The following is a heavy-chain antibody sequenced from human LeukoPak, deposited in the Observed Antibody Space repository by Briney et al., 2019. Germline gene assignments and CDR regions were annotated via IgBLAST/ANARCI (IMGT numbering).Heavy chain of an antibody. CDR3: ARSSGGWLGEGYFQH. D-gene: IGHD3-10*01. CDR2: IYYSGST. CDR1: GGSISSYNYH. V-gene: IGHV4-39*01. J-gene: IGHJ1*01. Sequence: KPSETLSLTCTVSGGSISSYNYHWGWIRQPPGKGLEWIGSIYYSGSTYYNPSLKSRVTISVDTSKNQFSLKLSSVTAADTAVYYCARSSGGWLGEGYFQHWGQGTLVTVSS.